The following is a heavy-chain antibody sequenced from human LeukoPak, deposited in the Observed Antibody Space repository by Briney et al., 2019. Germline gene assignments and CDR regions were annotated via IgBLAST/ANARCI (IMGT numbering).Heavy chain of an antibody. D-gene: IGHD1-26*01. V-gene: IGHV3-30*02. CDR2: IRYDGSNK. Sequence: PGGSLRLSCAASGFTFSDYGMHWVRQAPGKGLEGVAFIRYDGSNKNYADSVKGRFTISRDNSKNTLYLQMNSLRAEDTAVYYCAKEMLWDQDDYWGQGTLVTVSS. CDR3: AKEMLWDQDDY. J-gene: IGHJ4*02. CDR1: GFTFSDYG.